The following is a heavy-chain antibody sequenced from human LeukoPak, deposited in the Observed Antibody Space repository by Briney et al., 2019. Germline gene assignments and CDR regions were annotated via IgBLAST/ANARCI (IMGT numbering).Heavy chain of an antibody. J-gene: IGHJ5*02. V-gene: IGHV2-70*01. CDR2: IDWDDDK. CDR3: ARISRDILTGYGYNWFDP. CDR1: GFSLSTNGMC. Sequence: ESGPALVKPTQSLTLTCTFSGFSLSTNGMCVSWIRQPPGKALEWLALIDWDDDKYYSTSLKTRLTISKDTSKNQVVLTMTNMDPVDTATYYCARISRDILTGYGYNWFDPWGQGTLVTVSS. D-gene: IGHD3-9*01.